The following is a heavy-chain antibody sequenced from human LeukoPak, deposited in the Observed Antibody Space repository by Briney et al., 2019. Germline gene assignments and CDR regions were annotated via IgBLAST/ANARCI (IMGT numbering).Heavy chain of an antibody. CDR1: GFTFDDYG. J-gene: IGHJ4*02. CDR3: ARRRVTVVRGVDITSYYFDY. D-gene: IGHD3-10*01. Sequence: VGSLRLSCAASGFTFDDYGMSWVRQAPGRGLEWVAGTNWNGGSTGYADSVKGRFTISRDNARNSLYLQMNSLGAEDTALYFCARRRVTVVRGVDITSYYFDYWGQGTLVTVSS. CDR2: TNWNGGST. V-gene: IGHV3-20*04.